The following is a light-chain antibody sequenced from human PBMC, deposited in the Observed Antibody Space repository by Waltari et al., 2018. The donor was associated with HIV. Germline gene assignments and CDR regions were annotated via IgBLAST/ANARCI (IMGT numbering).Light chain of an antibody. CDR2: EVN. CDR3: CSYAGGNSYG. CDR1: SSDVGNYNV. J-gene: IGLJ1*01. Sequence: QSALTQPASVSASPGQSITISCTGTSSDVGNYNVVSWYRQFPDKAPQLFIFEVNNRAFGVSTRCSGSKSGNSASLTIAGLLADDEADYYCCSYAGGNSYGFGTGTKVTVL. V-gene: IGLV2-23*02.